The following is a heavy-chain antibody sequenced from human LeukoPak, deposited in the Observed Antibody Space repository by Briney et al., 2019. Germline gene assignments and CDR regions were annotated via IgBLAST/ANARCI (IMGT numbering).Heavy chain of an antibody. CDR2: ICYDERNK. V-gene: IGHV3-33*06. Sequence: GGSLRLSCAASGFTFSSYGMHWVRQAPGKGLEWVAVICYDERNKYYADSVKGRFTLSRDNSKNTLYLQMNSLRAEDTAVYYCAKDCADHYYYYYYMDVWGKGTTVPVSS. J-gene: IGHJ6*03. CDR1: GFTFSSYG. CDR3: AKDCADHYYYYYYMDV.